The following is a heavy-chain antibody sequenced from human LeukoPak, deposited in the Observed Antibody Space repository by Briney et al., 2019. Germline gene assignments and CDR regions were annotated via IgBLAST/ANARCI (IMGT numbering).Heavy chain of an antibody. CDR1: GCSFTSYW. D-gene: IGHD2-2*01. CDR2: IYPGDSDT. CDR3: AKYLGGSRYQLPSGGMDV. V-gene: IGHV5-51*01. Sequence: GESLKISCKGSGCSFTSYWIGWVRQMPGKALEWMGIIYPGDSDTRYSPSFQGQVTISADRSISTAYLQWNSLKASDTAMYYCAKYLGGSRYQLPSGGMDVWGQGTTVIVAS. J-gene: IGHJ6*02.